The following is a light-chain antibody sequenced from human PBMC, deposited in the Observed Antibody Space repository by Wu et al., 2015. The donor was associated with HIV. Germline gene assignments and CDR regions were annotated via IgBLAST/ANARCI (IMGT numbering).Light chain of an antibody. CDR2: GAS. V-gene: IGKV3-20*01. J-gene: IGKJ4*01. Sequence: EIVLAQFPATLSLSPGERATLSCRASQSVASFLAWYQQKPGQAPRLLIYGASTRATGIPDRFSGSGSETDFTLTINRLEPEDFAVYSCLQYGNSPLTFGGGTRVEIK. CDR1: QSVASF. CDR3: LQYGNSPLT.